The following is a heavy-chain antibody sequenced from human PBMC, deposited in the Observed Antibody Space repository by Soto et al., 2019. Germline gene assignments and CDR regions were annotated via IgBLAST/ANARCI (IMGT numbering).Heavy chain of an antibody. CDR2: ISYDGSNK. CDR1: GFTFSSYG. CDR3: AKDAGIVVVVAASYYFDY. Sequence: GGSLRLSCAASGFTFSSYGMHWVRQAPGKGLEWVAVISYDGSNKYYADSVKGRFTISRDNSKNTLYLQMNSLRAEDTAVYYCAKDAGIVVVVAASYYFDYWGQGTLVTVSS. J-gene: IGHJ4*02. V-gene: IGHV3-30*18. D-gene: IGHD2-15*01.